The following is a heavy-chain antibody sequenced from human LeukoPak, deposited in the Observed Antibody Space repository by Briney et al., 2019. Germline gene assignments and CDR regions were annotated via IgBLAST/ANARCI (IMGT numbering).Heavy chain of an antibody. V-gene: IGHV3-30*18. CDR1: GFTFSSYG. D-gene: IGHD3-9*01. J-gene: IGHJ4*02. CDR3: AKVSAQYDILTGYLY. Sequence: VPPGRSLRLSCAASGFTFSSYGMHWVRPAPGKGLEWVAVISYDGSNKYYADSVKGRFTISRYNSKDTLYLQMNSLRAEDTAVYYCAKVSAQYDILTGYLYWGQGTLVTVSS. CDR2: ISYDGSNK.